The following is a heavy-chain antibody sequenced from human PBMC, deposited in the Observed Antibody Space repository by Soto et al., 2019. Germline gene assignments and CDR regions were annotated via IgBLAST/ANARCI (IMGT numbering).Heavy chain of an antibody. V-gene: IGHV5-51*01. CDR2: IYPGDSDI. CDR3: VRSVILSGGSYKGLIRLHYFDT. D-gene: IGHD3-3*01. Sequence: GESLKISCKTSGYNFSNYWIGWVRQVPGKGPEWMGIIYPGDSDIVYSPSFGGQVTISADKSITTAYLQWSSLKASDTAMYYCVRSVILSGGSYKGLIRLHYFDTWGPGTLVTVSS. CDR1: GYNFSNYW. J-gene: IGHJ4*02.